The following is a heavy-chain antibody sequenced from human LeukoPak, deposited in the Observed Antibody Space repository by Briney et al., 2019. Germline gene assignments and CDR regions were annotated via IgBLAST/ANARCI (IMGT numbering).Heavy chain of an antibody. Sequence: KPGGSLRLSCEASGFTFTTYSMTWVRQAPGKGLEWVSIISSGSSAIFSADALKGRFTISRDNSKNTLYLQMNSLRAEDTAVYYCAKDRGGYYDILTGYSEPEYFQHWGQGTLVTVSS. CDR2: ISSGSSAI. J-gene: IGHJ1*01. CDR3: AKDRGGYYDILTGYSEPEYFQH. CDR1: GFTFTTYS. V-gene: IGHV3-21*01. D-gene: IGHD3-9*01.